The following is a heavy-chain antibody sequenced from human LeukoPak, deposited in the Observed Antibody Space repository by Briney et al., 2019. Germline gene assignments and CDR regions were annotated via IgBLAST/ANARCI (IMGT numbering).Heavy chain of an antibody. Sequence: PGGSLRLSCAASGFTFSSYSMNWVRQAPGKGLEWVANIKQDGSEKYYVDSVKGRFTISRDNAKNSLYLQMNSLRAEDTAVYYCARDYCSSTSCPEGGYYYMDVWGKGTTVTISS. CDR3: ARDYCSSTSCPEGGYYYMDV. J-gene: IGHJ6*03. V-gene: IGHV3-7*01. D-gene: IGHD2-2*01. CDR1: GFTFSSYS. CDR2: IKQDGSEK.